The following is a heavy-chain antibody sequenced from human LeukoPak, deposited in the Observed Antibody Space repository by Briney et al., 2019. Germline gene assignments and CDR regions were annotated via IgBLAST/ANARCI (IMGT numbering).Heavy chain of an antibody. CDR1: GFIISSYG. CDR3: AKLTYYYDSSGYYPLLDY. V-gene: IGHV3-33*06. CDR2: IWYDGTNK. J-gene: IGHJ4*02. Sequence: GGSLRLSCAASGFIISSYGMHWVRQAPGKGLEWVAVIWYDGTNKYYADSVKGRFTISRDNSKNTLYLQMNSLRAEDTAVYYCAKLTYYYDSSGYYPLLDYWGQGTLVTVSS. D-gene: IGHD3-22*01.